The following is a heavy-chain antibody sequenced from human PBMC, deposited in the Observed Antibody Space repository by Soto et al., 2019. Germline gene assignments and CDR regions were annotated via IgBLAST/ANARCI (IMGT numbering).Heavy chain of an antibody. CDR2: ISAYNGNT. J-gene: IGHJ3*02. D-gene: IGHD2-8*02. CDR1: GYTFTSYG. CDR3: ARDWSVRRLLGVGHDAFDI. Sequence: QVQLVQSGAEVKKPGASVKVSCKASGYTFTSYGISWVRQAPGQGLEWMGWISAYNGNTNYAQKLQGRVTMTTDTYTRTAYKELRSLRSDDTAVYYCARDWSVRRLLGVGHDAFDIWGQGTMVTVSS. V-gene: IGHV1-18*01.